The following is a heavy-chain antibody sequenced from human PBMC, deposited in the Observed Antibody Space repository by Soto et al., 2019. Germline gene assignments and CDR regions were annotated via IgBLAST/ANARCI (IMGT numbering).Heavy chain of an antibody. J-gene: IGHJ4*02. Sequence: ETLSLTCTVSGGSVSSGSYYWSWIRQPPGKGLEWIGYIYYSGSTNYNPSLKSRVTISVDTSKNQFSLKLSSVTAADTAVYYCASGKYYYDSSGYYNYWGQGTLVTVSS. D-gene: IGHD3-22*01. CDR1: GGSVSSGSYY. V-gene: IGHV4-61*01. CDR3: ASGKYYYDSSGYYNY. CDR2: IYYSGST.